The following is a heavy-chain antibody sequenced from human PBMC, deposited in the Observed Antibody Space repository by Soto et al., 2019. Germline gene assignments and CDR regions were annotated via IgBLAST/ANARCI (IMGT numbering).Heavy chain of an antibody. V-gene: IGHV1-24*01. J-gene: IGHJ4*02. CDR1: GYTLTELS. Sequence: GASVKVSCKVSGYTLTELSMHWVRQAPGKGLEWMGGFDPEDGETIYAQKFQGRVTMTEDTSTDTAYMELSSLRSEDTAVYYCATDLSEEGDSDYWGQGTLVTAPQ. CDR2: FDPEDGET. CDR3: ATDLSEEGDSDY. D-gene: IGHD2-21*01.